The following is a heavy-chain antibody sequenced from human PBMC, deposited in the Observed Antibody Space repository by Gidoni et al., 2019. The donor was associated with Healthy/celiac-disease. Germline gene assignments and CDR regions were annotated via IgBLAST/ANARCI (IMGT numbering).Heavy chain of an antibody. D-gene: IGHD3-10*01. CDR3: TRGDMVRGNGDAFDI. V-gene: IGHV3-49*04. J-gene: IGHJ3*02. Sequence: EVQLVESGGGLVQPGRSLRLSCTASGFPFGDYAMSGVRQAPGKGLEWVGFIRSKAYGGTTEYAASVKGRFTISRDDSKSIAYLQMNSLKTEDTAVYYCTRGDMVRGNGDAFDIWGQGTMVTVSS. CDR2: IRSKAYGGTT. CDR1: GFPFGDYA.